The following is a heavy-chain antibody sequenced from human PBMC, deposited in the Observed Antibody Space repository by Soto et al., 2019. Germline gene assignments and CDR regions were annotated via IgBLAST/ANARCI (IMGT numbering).Heavy chain of an antibody. CDR1: GGTFSSYA. CDR2: IIPIFGTA. V-gene: IGHV1-69*12. Sequence: QVQLVQSGAEVKKPGSSVKVSCKASGGTFSSYAISWVRQAPGQGLEWMGGIIPIFGTANYAQKFQGRVTITADESTSTAYMELRSLRSEDTAVYYCARVRVVVVAATIYYYYGMDVWGQGTTVTVSS. CDR3: ARVRVVVVAATIYYYYGMDV. J-gene: IGHJ6*02. D-gene: IGHD2-15*01.